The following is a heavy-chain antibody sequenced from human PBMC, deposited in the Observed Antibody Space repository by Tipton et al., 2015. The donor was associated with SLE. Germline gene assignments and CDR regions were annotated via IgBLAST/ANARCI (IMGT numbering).Heavy chain of an antibody. Sequence: TLSLTCTVSGGSISSSSYYWSWIRQPPGKGLEWIGEINHSGSTNYNPSLKSRVTISVDTSKNQFSLKLSSVTAADTAVYYCARAPGPYYYYMDVWGKGTTVTVSS. CDR1: GGSISSSSYY. CDR3: ARAPGPYYYYMDV. J-gene: IGHJ6*03. CDR2: INHSGST. V-gene: IGHV4-39*07.